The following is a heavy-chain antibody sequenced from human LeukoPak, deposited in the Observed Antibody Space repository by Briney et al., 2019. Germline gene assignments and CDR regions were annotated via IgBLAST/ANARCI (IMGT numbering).Heavy chain of an antibody. CDR2: TYYRSKWFS. V-gene: IGHV6-1*01. Sequence: SQTLSLTCAISGDSVSSNTATWNWIRQSPSRGLEWLGRTYYRSKWFSDYALSVKSRIMISPDTSKNQFSLHLNSVTAADTAVYYCARVELGYCSGGSCPYFDYWGQGTLVTVSS. CDR3: ARVELGYCSGGSCPYFDY. J-gene: IGHJ4*02. CDR1: GDSVSSNTAT. D-gene: IGHD2-15*01.